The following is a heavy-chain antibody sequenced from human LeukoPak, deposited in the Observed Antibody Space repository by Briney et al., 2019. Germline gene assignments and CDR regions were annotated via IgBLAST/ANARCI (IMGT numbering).Heavy chain of an antibody. CDR2: ISWNSGSI. CDR1: GFTFDDYA. CDR3: ARDRHGADGSGSYYSTLDY. J-gene: IGHJ4*02. V-gene: IGHV3-9*01. Sequence: PGGSLRLSCAASGFTFDDYAMHWVRQAPGKGLEWVSGISWNSGSIGYADSVKGRFTISRDNAKNSLYLQMNSLRAEDTALYYCARDRHGADGSGSYYSTLDYWGQGTLVTVSS. D-gene: IGHD3-10*01.